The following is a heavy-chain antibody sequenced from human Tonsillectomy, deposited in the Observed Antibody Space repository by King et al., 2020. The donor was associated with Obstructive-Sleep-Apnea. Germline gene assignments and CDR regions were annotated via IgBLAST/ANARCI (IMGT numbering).Heavy chain of an antibody. J-gene: IGHJ6*02. CDR3: ARDWAEYESLPYGYGMDV. Sequence: VPLQESGPGLVKPSQTLSLTCTVSGGSISIDTYYWTWIRQHPGKGLEWIGYIYYSGSTYYNPSLKSRVTISVDTSKNQFSLKLSSVTAADTAVYYCARDWAEYESLPYGYGMDVWGQGTTVTVSS. CDR1: GGSISIDTYY. V-gene: IGHV4-31*03. CDR2: IYYSGST. D-gene: IGHD3-22*01.